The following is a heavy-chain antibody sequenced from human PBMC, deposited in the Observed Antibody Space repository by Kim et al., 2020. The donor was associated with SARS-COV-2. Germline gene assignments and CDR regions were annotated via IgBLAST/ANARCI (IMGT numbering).Heavy chain of an antibody. CDR1: GGSFSGYY. CDR3: ARAPGFVVVVAAYFDY. Sequence: SETLSLTCAVYGGSFSGYYWSWIRQPPGKGLEWIGEINHSGSTNYNPSLKSRVTISVDTSKNQFSLKLSSVTAADTAVYYCARAPGFVVVVAAYFDYWGQGTLVTVSS. D-gene: IGHD2-15*01. CDR2: INHSGST. V-gene: IGHV4-34*01. J-gene: IGHJ4*02.